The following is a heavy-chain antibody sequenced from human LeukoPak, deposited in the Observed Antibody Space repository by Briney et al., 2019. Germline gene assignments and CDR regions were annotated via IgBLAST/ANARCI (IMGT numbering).Heavy chain of an antibody. Sequence: GGSLRLSCAASGFTVSDSFMTWVRQAPGKGLEWVSVIYVAGSTYYADSVKGRFTISRDNSKNTLYLQMNSLRAEDTAVYYCARVAYRISSSGCLDYWGQGTLVTVSS. CDR3: ARVAYRISSSGCLDY. CDR2: IYVAGST. D-gene: IGHD3-22*01. CDR1: GFTVSDSF. J-gene: IGHJ4*02. V-gene: IGHV3-53*01.